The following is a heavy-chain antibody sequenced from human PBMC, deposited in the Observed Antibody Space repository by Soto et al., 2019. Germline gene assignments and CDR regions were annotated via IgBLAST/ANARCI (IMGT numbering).Heavy chain of an antibody. CDR1: GFTFSSFL. Sequence: DVQLLESGGGLVQPGGSLRLACAASGFTFSSFLMIWVRQAPGKGLEWVSGISGSGGSTYHADSVQGRFTISRDNSRNTLYLQMNSLRAEDTAVYFCAKGSIGDSLNYGLDVWGQGTTVTVSS. J-gene: IGHJ6*02. CDR2: ISGSGGST. V-gene: IGHV3-23*01. D-gene: IGHD2-21*01. CDR3: AKGSIGDSLNYGLDV.